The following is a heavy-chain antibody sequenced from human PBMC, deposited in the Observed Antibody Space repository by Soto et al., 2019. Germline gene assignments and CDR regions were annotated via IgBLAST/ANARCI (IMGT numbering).Heavy chain of an antibody. CDR1: GLTFSNFG. CDR2: IEQDGSGE. V-gene: IGHV3-7*01. CDR3: ASSVIGSFTD. J-gene: IGHJ4*01. Sequence: GGSLRLSCAASGLTFSNFGMSWVRQVPGKGLEWVASIEQDGSGEYYVDSVKGRFAISRDNAKNSVYLQMNSLRAEDTAVYYCASSVIGSFTDWGHGTLVTV. D-gene: IGHD5-12*01.